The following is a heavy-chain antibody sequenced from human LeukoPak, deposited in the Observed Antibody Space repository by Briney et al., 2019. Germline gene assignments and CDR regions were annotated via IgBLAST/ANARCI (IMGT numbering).Heavy chain of an antibody. D-gene: IGHD3-3*01. J-gene: IGHJ5*02. V-gene: IGHV3-30*02. CDR3: AKDTPFWSGYFNWFDP. Sequence: GGSLRLSCAASGFTFSSYAMSWVRQAPGKGLEWVAFIRYDGSNKYYADSVKGRFTIFRDNSKNTLYLQMNSLRAEDTAVYYCAKDTPFWSGYFNWFDPWGQGTLVTVSS. CDR1: GFTFSSYA. CDR2: IRYDGSNK.